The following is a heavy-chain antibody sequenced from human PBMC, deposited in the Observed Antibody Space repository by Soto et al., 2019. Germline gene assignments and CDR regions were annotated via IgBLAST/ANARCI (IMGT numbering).Heavy chain of an antibody. CDR2: IDPDGSYI. CDR3: TRHERYSIDWPYYNWFDP. J-gene: IGHJ5*02. V-gene: IGHV5-10-1*01. Sequence: GESLNISCKGSGSSLTSYWIGWVRQMPGKGLEWMGRIDPDGSYIKYSPSFQGHVTFSADKSISTAYLQWSSLKASDTAMYSCTRHERYSIDWPYYNWFDPWGQGTLVTVSS. D-gene: IGHD3-9*01. CDR1: GSSLTSYW.